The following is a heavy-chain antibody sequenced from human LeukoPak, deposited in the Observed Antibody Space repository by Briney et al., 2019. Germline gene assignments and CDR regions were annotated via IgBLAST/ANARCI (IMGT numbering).Heavy chain of an antibody. J-gene: IGHJ4*02. D-gene: IGHD3-9*01. CDR3: ARPRDVRYFDWLSLGD. CDR2: IYPSDSDI. Sequence: GESLKISCRGSGYSFTTSWIGWVRQRPGKGLDWMGIIYPSDSDIRYSPSFQGQVTISADKSINTAYLQWSRLRATDTAMYYCARPRDVRYFDWLSLGDWGQGTLVTVSS. V-gene: IGHV5-51*01. CDR1: GYSFTTSW.